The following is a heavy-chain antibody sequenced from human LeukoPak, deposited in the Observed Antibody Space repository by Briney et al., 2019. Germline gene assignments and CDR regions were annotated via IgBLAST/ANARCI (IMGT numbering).Heavy chain of an antibody. D-gene: IGHD5-18*01. CDR1: GYTFTSYY. J-gene: IGHJ2*01. CDR2: INPSGGST. Sequence: APVKVSCKASGYTFTSYYMHWVRQAPGQGLEWMGIINPSGGSTSYTQKFQGRVTMTRDTSTSTVYMELSSLRSEDTAVYYCARPRRGYSYGTDWYFDLWGRGTLVTVSS. CDR3: ARPRRGYSYGTDWYFDL. V-gene: IGHV1-46*01.